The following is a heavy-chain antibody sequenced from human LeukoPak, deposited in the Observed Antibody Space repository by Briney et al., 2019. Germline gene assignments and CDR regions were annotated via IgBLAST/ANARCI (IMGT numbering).Heavy chain of an antibody. Sequence: PSETLSLTCTVSGVSISSISYSWGWIRQPPGKGLEWIGGIYYSGSTYYNPSLKSRVTISVDTSKNQFSLKLSSVTAADTAVYYCARHVGYSSSPTDYWGQGTLVTVSS. CDR2: IYYSGST. J-gene: IGHJ4*02. V-gene: IGHV4-39*01. D-gene: IGHD6-13*01. CDR1: GVSISSISYS. CDR3: ARHVGYSSSPTDY.